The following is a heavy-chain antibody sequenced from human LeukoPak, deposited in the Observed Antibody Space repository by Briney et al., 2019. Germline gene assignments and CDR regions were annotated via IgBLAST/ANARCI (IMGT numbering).Heavy chain of an antibody. V-gene: IGHV7-4-1*02. D-gene: IGHD6-13*01. J-gene: IGHJ4*02. CDR3: ARDLRWLFIAAAGYYFDY. CDR2: INTNTGNP. Sequence: ASVKVSCKASGYTFTSYAMNWVRQAPGQGLEWMGLINTNTGNPTYAQGFTGRFVFSLDTSVSTAYLQISSLKAEDTAVYYCARDLRWLFIAAAGYYFDYWGQGTLVTVSS. CDR1: GYTFTSYA.